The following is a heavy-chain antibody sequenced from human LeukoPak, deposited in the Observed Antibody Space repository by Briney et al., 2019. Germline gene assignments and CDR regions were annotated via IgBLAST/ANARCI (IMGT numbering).Heavy chain of an antibody. J-gene: IGHJ4*02. CDR2: IYPGDSDT. V-gene: IGHV5-51*01. D-gene: IGHD3-10*01. Sequence: GESLKISRKGAGYSFPSYWIGWVRQMPGKGLEWVGIIYPGDSDTRYSPSFQGQVTISADKYISTAYLQWSNLKASDTAMYYCAKLRDGRAFGAIDYWGQGTLVTVSS. CDR1: GYSFPSYW. CDR3: AKLRDGRAFGAIDY.